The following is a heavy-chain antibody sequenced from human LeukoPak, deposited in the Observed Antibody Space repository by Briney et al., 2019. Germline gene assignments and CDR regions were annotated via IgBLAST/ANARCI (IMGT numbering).Heavy chain of an antibody. CDR3: ARSIAVAGLFDY. CDR2: IYYSGST. D-gene: IGHD6-19*01. V-gene: IGHV4-59*01. CDR1: GGSISSYY. J-gene: IGHJ4*02. Sequence: KSSETLSLTCVVSGGSISSYYWSWIRQPPGKGLEWIGYIYYSGSTNYDPSLKSRVTISVDTSKNQFSLKLSSVTAADTAVYYCARSIAVAGLFDYWGQGTLVTVSS.